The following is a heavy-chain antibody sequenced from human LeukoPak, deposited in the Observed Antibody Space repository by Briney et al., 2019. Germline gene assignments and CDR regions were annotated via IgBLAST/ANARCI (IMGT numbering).Heavy chain of an antibody. J-gene: IGHJ6*03. D-gene: IGHD2-8*01. Sequence: GGSLRLSCAASGFTFSSYEMNWVRQAPGKGLEWVAYIQYDGSNEQYADSVKGRFSISRDGSKNILYLQMNSLRAEDTAVYYCAKDRCSNGIGCYYYYMDVWGKGTTVTISS. CDR3: AKDRCSNGIGCYYYYMDV. CDR2: IQYDGSNE. CDR1: GFTFSSYE. V-gene: IGHV3-30*02.